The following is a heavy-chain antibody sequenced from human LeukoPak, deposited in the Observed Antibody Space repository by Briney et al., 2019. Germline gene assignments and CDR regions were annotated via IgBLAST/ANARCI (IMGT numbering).Heavy chain of an antibody. V-gene: IGHV1-18*04. D-gene: IGHD3-9*01. Sequence: ASVKVSCKASGYTFTSYYMHWVRQAPGQGLEWMGWISAYNGNTNYAQKLQGRVTMTTDTSTSTAYMELRSLRSDDTAVYYCARANILTGYHTYYYYYYMDVWGKGTTVTISS. CDR3: ARANILTGYHTYYYYYYMDV. J-gene: IGHJ6*03. CDR1: GYTFTSYY. CDR2: ISAYNGNT.